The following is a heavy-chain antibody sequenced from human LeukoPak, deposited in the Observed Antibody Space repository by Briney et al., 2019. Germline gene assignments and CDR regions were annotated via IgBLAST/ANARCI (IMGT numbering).Heavy chain of an antibody. J-gene: IGHJ4*02. D-gene: IGHD2-15*01. CDR1: GYTVSSSY. Sequence: GGSLRLSCAASGYTVSSSYMYWVRQAPGKGLEWVSFFYRGETTYYAESVRGRFTISRDISKNTLYLLMNSLVPEDTAVYYCAREVVSIPSYFESWGQGTRVTVSS. CDR2: FYRGETT. V-gene: IGHV3-53*01. CDR3: AREVVSIPSYFES.